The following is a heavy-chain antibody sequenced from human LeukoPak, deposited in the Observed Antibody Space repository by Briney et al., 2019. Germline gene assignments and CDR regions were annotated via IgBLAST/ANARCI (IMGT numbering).Heavy chain of an antibody. CDR1: GFTFSSYW. D-gene: IGHD6-13*01. CDR3: TTVVAAAENWFDP. Sequence: GGSLRLSCAASGFTFSSYWMSWVRQAPGKGLEWVGRIKSKTDGGTTDYAAPVKGRFTISRDDSKNTLYLQMNSLKTEDTAVYYCTTVVAAAENWFDPWGQGTLVTVSS. CDR2: IKSKTDGGTT. V-gene: IGHV3-15*01. J-gene: IGHJ5*02.